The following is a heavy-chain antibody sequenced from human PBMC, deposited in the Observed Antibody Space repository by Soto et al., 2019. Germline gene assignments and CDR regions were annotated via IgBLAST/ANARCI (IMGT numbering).Heavy chain of an antibody. V-gene: IGHV4-30-4*01. Sequence: PSETLSLTCTVSGGSINSGDYHWSWIRQSPGKGLEWIGAIYYSGSTYYNPSLKSRIRISVDTSKNQFSLKVNSVTAADTAVYYCARDYRVPSAFDVWGQGTTVTVSS. CDR2: IYYSGST. D-gene: IGHD3-16*02. CDR1: GGSINSGDYH. J-gene: IGHJ3*01. CDR3: ARDYRVPSAFDV.